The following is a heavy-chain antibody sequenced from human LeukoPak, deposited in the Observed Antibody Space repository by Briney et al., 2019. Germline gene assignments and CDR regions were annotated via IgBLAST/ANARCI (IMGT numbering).Heavy chain of an antibody. D-gene: IGHD6-13*01. CDR3: AGDSSSWFNWFDP. V-gene: IGHV1-18*01. Sequence: ASVKLSCKASGYTFTSYGISWVRQAPGQGLEWMGWISAYNGNTNYAQKLQGRVTMTTDTSTSTAYMELRSLRSDDTAVYYCAGDSSSWFNWFDPWGQGTLVTVS. CDR1: GYTFTSYG. J-gene: IGHJ5*02. CDR2: ISAYNGNT.